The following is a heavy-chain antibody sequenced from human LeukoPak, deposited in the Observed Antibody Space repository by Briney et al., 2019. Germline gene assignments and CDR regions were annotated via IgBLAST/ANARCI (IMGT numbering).Heavy chain of an antibody. D-gene: IGHD3-10*01. Sequence: GGSLRLSSAASGFTFSSYGMHWVRQAPGKGLEWVTLISPDGTYTYYADSVKGRFTISRDNSKNTLYLQMDSLRSEDTAVYYCAKPGSNLYYFDYWGQGTLVTVSS. V-gene: IGHV3-30*18. CDR1: GFTFSSYG. CDR3: AKPGSNLYYFDY. CDR2: ISPDGTYT. J-gene: IGHJ4*02.